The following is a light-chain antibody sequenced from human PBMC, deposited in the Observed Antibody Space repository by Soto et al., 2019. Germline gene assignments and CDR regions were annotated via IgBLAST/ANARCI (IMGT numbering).Light chain of an antibody. CDR1: EDIDTS. J-gene: IGKJ1*01. Sequence: DIQMTQSPSTLSVSLGDRITITCRASEDIDTSLAWFQQRPGKAPKVLIAGASGLMNGVPSTFSGSGSGTEFALTISSVQPDDFATYFCQHYDTFSWTCGQGTKVEMK. CDR2: GAS. V-gene: IGKV1-5*01. CDR3: QHYDTFSWT.